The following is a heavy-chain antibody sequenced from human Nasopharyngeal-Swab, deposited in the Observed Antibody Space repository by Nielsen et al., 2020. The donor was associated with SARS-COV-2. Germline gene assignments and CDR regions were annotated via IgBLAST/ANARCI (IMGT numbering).Heavy chain of an antibody. Sequence: VRQMPGKGLELKGIVYPGDSDTRYSPSFQGQVTISADKSISTAYLQWSGLKASDTAMYYCARARPVYYYGSGSYFDGWGWFDPWGQGTLVTVSS. J-gene: IGHJ5*02. V-gene: IGHV5-51*01. D-gene: IGHD3-10*01. CDR2: VYPGDSDT. CDR3: ARARPVYYYGSGSYFDGWGWFDP.